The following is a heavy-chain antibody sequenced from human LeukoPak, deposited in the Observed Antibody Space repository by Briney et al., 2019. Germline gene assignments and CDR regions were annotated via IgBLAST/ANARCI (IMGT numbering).Heavy chain of an antibody. Sequence: PGGSLRLSCAASGFTFSRFSMSWVRQAPGKGLEWVANIKQDGSEKYYVDSVRGRFTISRDNAKNSLYLQMNSLRAEDTALYYCARDGSGWNTAMVKDYWGQGTLVTVSS. CDR1: GFTFSRFS. CDR2: IKQDGSEK. D-gene: IGHD5-18*01. J-gene: IGHJ4*02. V-gene: IGHV3-7*03. CDR3: ARDGSGWNTAMVKDY.